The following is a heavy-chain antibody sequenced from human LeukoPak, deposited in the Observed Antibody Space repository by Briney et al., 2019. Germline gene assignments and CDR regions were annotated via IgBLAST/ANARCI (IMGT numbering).Heavy chain of an antibody. Sequence: GGSLRLSCTFSGFTFSDYWMPWVRQAPGKGLEWVANVKEDGSEKNYVDSVKGRFTISRDNAKNSLYLQMNSLRAEDTAVYYCAELGITMIGGVWGKGTTVTISS. V-gene: IGHV3-7*01. CDR3: AELGITMIGGV. J-gene: IGHJ6*04. CDR2: VKEDGSEK. CDR1: GFTFSDYW. D-gene: IGHD3-10*02.